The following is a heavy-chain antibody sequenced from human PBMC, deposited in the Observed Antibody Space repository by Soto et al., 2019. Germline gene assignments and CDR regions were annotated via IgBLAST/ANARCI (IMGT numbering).Heavy chain of an antibody. CDR3: ARDLGLPGNPFDY. J-gene: IGHJ4*02. CDR2: INHSGRT. Sequence: PSETLSLTCAVYGGSFSGYCWSWIRQPPGKGLEWIGEINHSGRTNYNPSLKSRVTISVDTSKSQFSLKLSSVTAADTAVYYCARDLGLPGNPFDYWGQGTLVTVSS. D-gene: IGHD2-21*02. V-gene: IGHV4-34*01. CDR1: GGSFSGYC.